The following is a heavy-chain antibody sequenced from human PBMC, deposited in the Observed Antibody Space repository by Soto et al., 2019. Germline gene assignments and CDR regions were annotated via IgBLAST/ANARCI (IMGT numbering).Heavy chain of an antibody. J-gene: IGHJ5*02. CDR3: ARGDCSSTSCHYAWFDP. V-gene: IGHV1-2*02. CDR2: INPNSGGT. CDR1: GYTFTGYY. D-gene: IGHD2-2*01. Sequence: ASVKVSCKASGYTFTGYYMHWVRQAPGQGLEWMGWINPNSGGTNYAQKFQGRVTMTRDTSISTAYMELSRLRSDDTAVYYCARGDCSSTSCHYAWFDPWGQRTLVTVSS.